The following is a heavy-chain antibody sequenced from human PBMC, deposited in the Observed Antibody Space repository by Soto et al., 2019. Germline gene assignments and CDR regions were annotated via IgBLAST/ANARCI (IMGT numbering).Heavy chain of an antibody. V-gene: IGHV4-4*02. CDR1: GVSISSSNC. Sequence: QVQLQESGPGLVKPSGTLSLTCAVSGVSISSSNCWSWVRQPPGKGLEWIGEINHSGSTNYNPSLKSRVTISVDTSKNQFSLKLSSVTAADTAVYYCAATYSNYVQVRLARKFDYWGQGTLVTVSS. CDR2: INHSGST. J-gene: IGHJ4*02. D-gene: IGHD4-4*01. CDR3: AATYSNYVQVRLARKFDY.